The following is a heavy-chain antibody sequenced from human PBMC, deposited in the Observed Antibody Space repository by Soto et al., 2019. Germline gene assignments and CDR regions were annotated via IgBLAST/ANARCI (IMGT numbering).Heavy chain of an antibody. D-gene: IGHD3-16*01. J-gene: IGHJ6*02. CDR1: GGSFSGYY. Sequence: NPSESLSLTCAVYGGSFSGYYWSWIRQPPGKGLEWIGEINHSGSTNYNPSLKSRVTISVDTSKNQFSLKLSSVTAADTAVYYCARGLPLRRYYYYGMDVWGQGTTVTVSS. V-gene: IGHV4-34*01. CDR2: INHSGST. CDR3: ARGLPLRRYYYYGMDV.